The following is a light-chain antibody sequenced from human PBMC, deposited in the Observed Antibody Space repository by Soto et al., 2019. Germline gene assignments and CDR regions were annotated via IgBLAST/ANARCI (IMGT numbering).Light chain of an antibody. CDR1: QRISSW. J-gene: IGKJ1*01. V-gene: IGKV1-5*03. CDR2: KAS. Sequence: DIQMTQSPSTLSASVGDRVTITRRASQRISSWLAWYQLKPGKAPNLLIYKASTLESGVPSRFSGSGSGTEFTLTISSLQHDDFATYYCQQYVNYPWTFGPGTKVEIK. CDR3: QQYVNYPWT.